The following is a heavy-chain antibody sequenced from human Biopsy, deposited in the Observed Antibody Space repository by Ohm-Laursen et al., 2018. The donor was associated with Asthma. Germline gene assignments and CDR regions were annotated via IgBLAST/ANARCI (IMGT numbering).Heavy chain of an antibody. CDR2: INSVFGTT. J-gene: IGHJ4*02. V-gene: IGHV1-69*01. D-gene: IGHD2-2*01. Sequence: PSVKVSCKSLGGTFNTYVIGWVRQAPGQGLEWMGGINSVFGTTTYPQKFQDRVTITADDSTSTVYMKLSSLRSEDTAVYYCARKAGSCISRTCYSLDFWGQGTLVTVSS. CDR1: GGTFNTYV. CDR3: ARKAGSCISRTCYSLDF.